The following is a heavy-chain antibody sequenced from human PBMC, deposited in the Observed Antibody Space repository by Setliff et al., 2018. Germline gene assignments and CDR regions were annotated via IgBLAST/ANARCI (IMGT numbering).Heavy chain of an antibody. CDR2: IYSKGSM. CDR3: ARGDSSGNNYPVLDY. CDR1: GGSINSGPYY. J-gene: IGHJ4*01. Sequence: SETLSLTCTVTGGSINSGPYYWTWIRQPAGKGLEWLGQIYSKGSMNYNPSLKSRVTISADSSKSQFFLRLTSVTAADTAIYYCARGDSSGNNYPVLDYWGQGTLVPSPQ. V-gene: IGHV4-61*09. D-gene: IGHD5-18*01.